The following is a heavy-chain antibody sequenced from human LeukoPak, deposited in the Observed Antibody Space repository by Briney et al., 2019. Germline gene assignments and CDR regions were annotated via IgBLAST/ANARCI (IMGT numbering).Heavy chain of an antibody. CDR2: INHSGST. CDR3: ARPSGDFWSGYHYYMDV. J-gene: IGHJ6*03. D-gene: IGHD3-3*01. Sequence: SETLSLTCAVYGGSFSGYYWSWIRQPPGKGLEWIGEINHSGSTNYNPSLKSRVTISVDTSKNQSSLKLSSVTAADTAVYYCARPSGDFWSGYHYYMDVWGKGTTVTVSS. V-gene: IGHV4-34*01. CDR1: GGSFSGYY.